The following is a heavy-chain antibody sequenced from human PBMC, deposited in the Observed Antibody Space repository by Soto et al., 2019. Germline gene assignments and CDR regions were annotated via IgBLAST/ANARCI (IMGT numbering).Heavy chain of an antibody. CDR2: IVVGSGNT. D-gene: IGHD3-3*01. V-gene: IGHV1-58*01. Sequence: SVKVSCKASGFTFTSSAVQWVRQARGQRLEWIGWIVVGSGNTNYAQKFQERVTITRDMSTSTAYMELSSLRSEDTAVYYCAAGLGPKYYDFWSGYPDYYYYGMDVWGQGTTVTVSS. CDR1: GFTFTSSA. CDR3: AAGLGPKYYDFWSGYPDYYYYGMDV. J-gene: IGHJ6*02.